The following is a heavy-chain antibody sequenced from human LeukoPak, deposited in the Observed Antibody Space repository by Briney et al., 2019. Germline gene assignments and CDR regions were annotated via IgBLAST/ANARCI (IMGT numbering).Heavy chain of an antibody. J-gene: IGHJ3*02. Sequence: ASVKVSCKASGYTFTSYYMHWVRQAPGQGLEWMGIINPSGGSTSYAQKFQGRVTMTRDTSTSTVYMELSSLRSEDTAVYYCARELVGYSHSFNAFDIWGQGTMVTVSS. V-gene: IGHV1-46*01. CDR3: ARELVGYSHSFNAFDI. D-gene: IGHD5-18*01. CDR2: INPSGGST. CDR1: GYTFTSYY.